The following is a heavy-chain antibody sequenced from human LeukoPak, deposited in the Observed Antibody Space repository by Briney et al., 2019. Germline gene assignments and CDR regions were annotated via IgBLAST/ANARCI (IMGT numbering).Heavy chain of an antibody. CDR1: GFTFDDYA. CDR2: ISWNSGSI. CDR3: AKGTFRLAGPVDY. Sequence: GRSLRLSCAASGFTFDDYAMHWVRQAPGKGLEWVSGISWNSGSIGYADSVKGRFTISRDNAKNSLYLQMNSLRAEDTALYYCAKGTFRLAGPVDYWGRGTLVTVSS. V-gene: IGHV3-9*01. J-gene: IGHJ4*02. D-gene: IGHD6-19*01.